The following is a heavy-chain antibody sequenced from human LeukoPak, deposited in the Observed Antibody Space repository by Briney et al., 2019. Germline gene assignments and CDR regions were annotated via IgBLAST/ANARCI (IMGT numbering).Heavy chain of an antibody. Sequence: PSETLSLTCTVSGGSIGSYYWSWIRQPAGKGLEWIGHIYTSGSTNYNPSLKSRVTMSVDTSKNQFSLKLSSVTAADTAVYYCARIYYDSSGYRYYFDYWGQGTLVTVSS. D-gene: IGHD3-22*01. CDR3: ARIYYDSSGYRYYFDY. CDR2: IYTSGST. V-gene: IGHV4-4*07. J-gene: IGHJ4*02. CDR1: GGSIGSYY.